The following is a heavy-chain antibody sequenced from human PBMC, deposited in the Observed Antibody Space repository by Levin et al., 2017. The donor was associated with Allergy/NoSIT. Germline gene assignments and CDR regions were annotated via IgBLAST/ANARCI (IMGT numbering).Heavy chain of an antibody. CDR2: VSHDGNNK. CDR1: GFTLSTYS. Sequence: GGSLRLSCAASGFTLSTYSMHWVRQAPGKGLEWVSMVSHDGNNKKYADFVKGRFTISRDNSKNTLYLEMNSPRVEDTALDYCAREDSPRALRSFDYWGQGTLVTVSS. V-gene: IGHV3-30*04. CDR3: AREDSPRALRSFDY. D-gene: IGHD5-12*01. J-gene: IGHJ4*02.